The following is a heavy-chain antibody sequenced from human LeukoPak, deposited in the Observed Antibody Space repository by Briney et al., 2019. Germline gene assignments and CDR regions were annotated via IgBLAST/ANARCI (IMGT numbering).Heavy chain of an antibody. J-gene: IGHJ4*02. CDR3: AKDSSNYHRQSSGYPQDY. CDR2: LTGSGGDT. V-gene: IGHV3-23*01. Sequence: GGSLRLSCAASGFTFSSYAMSWVRQAPGKGLEWVSGLTGSGGDTYYGDSVKGRFTISRDNSKNTVYLRMNSLRVEDTAVYYCAKDSSNYHRQSSGYPQDYWGQGTLVTVSS. CDR1: GFTFSSYA. D-gene: IGHD3-22*01.